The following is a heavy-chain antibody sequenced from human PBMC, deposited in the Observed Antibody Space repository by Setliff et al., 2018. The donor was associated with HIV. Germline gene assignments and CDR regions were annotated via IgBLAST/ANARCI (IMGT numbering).Heavy chain of an antibody. Sequence: ASVKVSCAASGFTFKNYWMYWVRQPPGKGLQWVSRINRTGLTTDYADSVKGRFSISRDTATSTLYLHMTGLTAEDTGVYYCARNPQLDYWGQGTLVTVSS. V-gene: IGHV3-74*01. CDR2: INRTGLTT. CDR1: GFTFKNYW. CDR3: ARNPQLDY. J-gene: IGHJ4*02.